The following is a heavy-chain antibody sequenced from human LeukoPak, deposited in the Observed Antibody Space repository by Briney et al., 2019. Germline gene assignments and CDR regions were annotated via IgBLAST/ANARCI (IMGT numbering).Heavy chain of an antibody. CDR2: IYWHHDK. V-gene: IGHV2-5*01. CDR3: AHSRDYYDSSGYTRTEYFQH. J-gene: IGHJ1*01. CDR1: VFSLRTRGVG. Sequence: KESGPTLVKPPQTLTLTCTFSVFSLRTRGVGVGWIRQPPGKALEWLPLIYWHHDKRYSPSLESRLTITKDTSKNQVVLTMTNMDPVDTATYYCAHSRDYYDSSGYTRTEYFQHWGQGTLVTVSS. D-gene: IGHD3-22*01.